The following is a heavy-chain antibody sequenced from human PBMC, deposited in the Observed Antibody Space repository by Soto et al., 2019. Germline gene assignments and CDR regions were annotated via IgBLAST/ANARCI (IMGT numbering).Heavy chain of an antibody. CDR2: ISGSGGST. V-gene: IGHV3-23*01. CDR3: AKSPGGVATMDPIEY. CDR1: GFIFSSYA. J-gene: IGHJ4*02. Sequence: PGGSLRLSCATSGFIFSSYAMSWVRQAPGKGLEWVSAISGSGGSTYYADSVKGRFTISRDNSKNTLSLQMNNLIAADTAVYYCAKSPGGVATMDPIEYWGQGTRVTVSS. D-gene: IGHD5-12*01.